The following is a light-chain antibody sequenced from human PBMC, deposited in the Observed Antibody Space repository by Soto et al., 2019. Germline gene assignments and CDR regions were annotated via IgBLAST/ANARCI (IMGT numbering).Light chain of an antibody. CDR1: SSDVGSYNL. V-gene: IGLV2-23*02. CDR2: EVS. Sequence: QSALTQPASVSGSPGQSINISCTGTSSDVGSYNLVSWYQQHPGKAPKLMVYEVSKRPSGVSNRFSGSKSGNTASLTISGLRAEDEADYYCCSYAGSLPCYVFGTGTKVTVL. CDR3: CSYAGSLPCYV. J-gene: IGLJ1*01.